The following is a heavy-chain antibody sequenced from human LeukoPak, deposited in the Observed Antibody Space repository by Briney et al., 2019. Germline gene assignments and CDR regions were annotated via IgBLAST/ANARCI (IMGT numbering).Heavy chain of an antibody. V-gene: IGHV3-23*01. CDR3: ARGPNYYDSTGMSD. D-gene: IGHD3-22*01. Sequence: GGSLRLSCAASGFFFSDSAMAWVRQAPGKGLEWVSTTTGRGDNTHYADSVKGRFTISRDNAKNTLYLQVNSLRAEDTAVYYCARGPNYYDSTGMSDWGQGTLVTVSS. J-gene: IGHJ4*02. CDR1: GFFFSDSA. CDR2: TTGRGDNT.